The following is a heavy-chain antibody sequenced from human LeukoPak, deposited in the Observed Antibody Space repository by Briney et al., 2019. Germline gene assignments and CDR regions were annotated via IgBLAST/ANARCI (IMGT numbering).Heavy chain of an antibody. CDR1: GGSISSSSYY. J-gene: IGHJ4*02. Sequence: SETLSLTCTVSGGSISSSSYYWGWIRQPPGKGLEWIGEINHSGSTNYNPSLKSRVTISVDTSKNQFSLKLSSVTAADTAVYYCARAPRYFDWLFYDYWGQGTLVTVSS. D-gene: IGHD3-9*01. V-gene: IGHV4-39*07. CDR2: INHSGST. CDR3: ARAPRYFDWLFYDY.